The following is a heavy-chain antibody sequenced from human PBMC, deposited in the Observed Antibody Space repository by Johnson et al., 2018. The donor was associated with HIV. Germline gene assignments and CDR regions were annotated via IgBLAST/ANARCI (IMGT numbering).Heavy chain of an antibody. Sequence: QVQLVESGGGVVQAGRSLRLSCAASGFTFSSYAMHWVRQAPGKGLEWVAVISYDGSNKYYADSVKGRFTISRDNSKNTLYLQMNSLRAEDTAVYYCAREGGDGYGDYGGAFDIWGQGTMVTVSS. CDR1: GFTFSSYA. V-gene: IGHV3-30-3*01. J-gene: IGHJ3*02. D-gene: IGHD4-17*01. CDR3: AREGGDGYGDYGGAFDI. CDR2: ISYDGSNK.